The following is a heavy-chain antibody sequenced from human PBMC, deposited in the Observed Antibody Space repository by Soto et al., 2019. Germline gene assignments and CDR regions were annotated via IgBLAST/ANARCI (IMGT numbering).Heavy chain of an antibody. CDR2: IYYSGST. CDR1: GGSINNYY. Sequence: SETLSLTCTVSGGSINNYYWNWIRQPPGKGLEWIGNIYYSGSTNYNPSLKSRVTISIDTSKEEFSLNLNSVAAADTAVYYCAVSTGSSQYYFDSVGQGALVTFSS. D-gene: IGHD3-22*01. CDR3: AVSTGSSQYYFDS. V-gene: IGHV4-59*03. J-gene: IGHJ4*02.